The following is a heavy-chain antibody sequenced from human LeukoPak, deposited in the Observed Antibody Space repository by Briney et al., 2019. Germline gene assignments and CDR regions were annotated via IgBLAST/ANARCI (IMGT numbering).Heavy chain of an antibody. CDR2: IHYSGST. D-gene: IGHD1-26*01. CDR3: ARDIREVGESHYFDY. V-gene: IGHV4-59*01. J-gene: IGHJ4*02. CDR1: GISITTYY. Sequence: NPSETLSLTCTVSGISITTYYWSWIRQPPGKGLEWIGLIHYSGSTTYNPSLKSRVTISIDTSKNQFSLYLSSVTGADTAVYYCARDIREVGESHYFDYWGQGALVTVTS.